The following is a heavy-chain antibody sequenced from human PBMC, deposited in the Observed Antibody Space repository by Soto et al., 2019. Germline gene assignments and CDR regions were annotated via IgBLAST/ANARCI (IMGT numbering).Heavy chain of an antibody. CDR1: DGSVSSGSYY. J-gene: IGHJ4*02. Sequence: QAQLQESGPGLVKPSETLSLTCTVSDGSVSSGSYYWTWIRQPPGKGLEWIGYIYSSGSTLYNPSLKSRVIISVDTSMNQFSLKLSSVTAADTAVYYCAGDSLALFDSWGQGTLVTVSS. CDR2: IYSSGST. D-gene: IGHD5-12*01. V-gene: IGHV4-61*01. CDR3: AGDSLALFDS.